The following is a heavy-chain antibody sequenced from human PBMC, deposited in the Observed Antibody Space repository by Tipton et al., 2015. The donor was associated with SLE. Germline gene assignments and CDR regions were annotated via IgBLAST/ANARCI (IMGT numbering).Heavy chain of an antibody. CDR1: GFTFGDFG. D-gene: IGHD6-19*01. Sequence: SLRLSCTASGFTFGDFGLSWVRQAPGKGLEWVGFIRSKTYGETKEYAASVNGRFTISRDDSKSIAYLQMNSLKIEDTAIYFRTRSGSGWYEGYYSDYWGQGTLVTVSS. V-gene: IGHV3-49*04. J-gene: IGHJ4*02. CDR2: IRSKTYGETK. CDR3: TRSGSGWYEGYYSDY.